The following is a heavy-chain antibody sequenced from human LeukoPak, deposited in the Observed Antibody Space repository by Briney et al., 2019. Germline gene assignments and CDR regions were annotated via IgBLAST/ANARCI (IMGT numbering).Heavy chain of an antibody. D-gene: IGHD3-16*01. CDR3: AKLSAMGGFDY. CDR2: ISESGGST. J-gene: IGHJ4*02. CDR1: GFTFSRYA. V-gene: IGHV3-23*01. Sequence: GGSLRLSCAASGFTFSRYAMSWVRQAPGKGLEWVSTISESGGSTYYADSVKGRFTISRDNSKNTLYLQMNSLRAEDTAVYYCAKLSAMGGFDYWGQGTLVTVSS.